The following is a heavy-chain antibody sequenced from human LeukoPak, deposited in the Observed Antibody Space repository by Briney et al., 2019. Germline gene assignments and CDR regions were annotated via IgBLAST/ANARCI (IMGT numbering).Heavy chain of an antibody. D-gene: IGHD1-26*01. J-gene: IGHJ6*02. V-gene: IGHV3-15*01. CDR3: TTERNWELLRPYGLDI. CDR1: GCNFNYVW. CDR2: IRTKIEGETT. Sequence: GGSLRLSCAASGCNFNYVWMDWVRQAPGKGLEWVGRIRTKIEGETTDYAAPVKGRFTISRDDSKTTLYLHMNSLKTEDSAVYYCTTERNWELLRPYGLDIWGQGTTVTVSS.